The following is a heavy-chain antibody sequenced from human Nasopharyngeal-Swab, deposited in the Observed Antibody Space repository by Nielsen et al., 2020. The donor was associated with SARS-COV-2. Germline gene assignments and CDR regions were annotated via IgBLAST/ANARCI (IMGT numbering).Heavy chain of an antibody. J-gene: IGHJ4*02. CDR1: GFTFSSYE. D-gene: IGHD3-16*02. Sequence: GESLKISCAASGFTFSSYEMNWVRQAPGKGLEWISYISSSGSTIYYADSVKGRFTISRDNAKNSLYLQMNSLRAEDTAVYYCARDWSDYIWGSYRPMGFDYWGQGTLVTVSS. V-gene: IGHV3-48*03. CDR2: ISSSGSTI. CDR3: ARDWSDYIWGSYRPMGFDY.